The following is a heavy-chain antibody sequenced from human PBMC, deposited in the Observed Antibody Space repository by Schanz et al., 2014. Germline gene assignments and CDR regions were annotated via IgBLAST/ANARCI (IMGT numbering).Heavy chain of an antibody. J-gene: IGHJ4*01. CDR3: AREQIMAAAGLVDY. CDR2: ISGTTTYT. V-gene: IGHV3-11*05. Sequence: VTLVESGGALVKPGGSLRLSCAASGFIFSRAWMIWVRQAPGRGLEWVSYISGTTTYTNYADSVKGRFTISRDNAKNSLYLQMNSLRAEDTAVYYCAREQIMAAAGLVDYWGHGTLVTVSS. D-gene: IGHD6-13*01. CDR1: GFIFSRAW.